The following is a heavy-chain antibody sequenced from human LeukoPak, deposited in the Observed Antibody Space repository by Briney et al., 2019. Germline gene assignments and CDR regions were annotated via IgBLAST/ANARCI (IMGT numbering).Heavy chain of an antibody. D-gene: IGHD1-7*01. J-gene: IGHJ4*02. V-gene: IGHV3-7*01. CDR1: GFTFSSYW. CDR2: IKQGGSEK. Sequence: GGSLRLSCEASGFTFSSYWMSWVRQAPGKGLEWVAQIKQGGSEKYYVDSVRGRFTISRDNAKNSLYLQVISLRAEDTAVYFCARFGVTATLDYWGQGTLVTVSS. CDR3: ARFGVTATLDY.